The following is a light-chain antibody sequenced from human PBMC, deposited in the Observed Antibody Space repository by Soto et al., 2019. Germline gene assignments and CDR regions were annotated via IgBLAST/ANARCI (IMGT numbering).Light chain of an antibody. CDR2: ASS. CDR3: LQHKTYPLT. CDR1: QGIXXX. Sequence: DIQMTQSPSSLSASVGXXXXITCRASQGIXXXLXWYQQKPGEAPKCLIYASSSLQSGVPSRFSGSGSGTEFTLTISRLQPEDFATYYCLQHKTYPLTFGQGTKLEIK. J-gene: IGKJ2*01. V-gene: IGKV1-17*01.